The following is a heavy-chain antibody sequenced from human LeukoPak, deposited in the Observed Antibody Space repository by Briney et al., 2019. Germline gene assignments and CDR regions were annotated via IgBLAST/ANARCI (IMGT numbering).Heavy chain of an antibody. D-gene: IGHD2-21*02. V-gene: IGHV3-30*04. CDR2: ISYDGSNK. J-gene: IGHJ4*02. Sequence: GRSLRLSCAASGFTFSSYAMHWVRQAPGKGLEWVAVISYDGSNKYYADSVKGRFTISRDNSKNTLYLQMSSLRAEDTDVYYCARDQDIVVVTAIWYYWGQGTLVTVSS. CDR1: GFTFSSYA. CDR3: ARDQDIVVVTAIWYY.